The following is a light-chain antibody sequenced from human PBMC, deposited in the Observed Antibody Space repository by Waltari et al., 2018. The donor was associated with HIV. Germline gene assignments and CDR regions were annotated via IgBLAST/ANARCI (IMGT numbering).Light chain of an antibody. CDR3: QQSASLTPLT. CDR2: DAV. CDR1: QDISTN. J-gene: IGKJ4*01. Sequence: DIQMTPSPSSLSASVADRVTITCQASQDISTNLHWYQQKPGKAPQVLIYDAVNLETGVPSRFSGSGSGTKFIMTINSLQPEDIATYYCQQSASLTPLTFGGGTKVEI. V-gene: IGKV1-33*01.